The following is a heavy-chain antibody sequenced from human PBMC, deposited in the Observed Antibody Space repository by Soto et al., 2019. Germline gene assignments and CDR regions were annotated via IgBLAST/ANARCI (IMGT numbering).Heavy chain of an antibody. CDR1: GFTFSSYG. V-gene: IGHV3-30*18. CDR2: ISYDGSNK. J-gene: IGHJ4*02. Sequence: QVQLVESGGGVVQPGRSLRLSCAASGFTFSSYGMHWVRQAPGKGLEWVAVISYDGSNKYYADSVKGRFTISRDNSKNTLYLQMNSRRAEDTAVYYCAKDGMITFGGVIANIDYWGQGTLVTVSS. CDR3: AKDGMITFGGVIANIDY. D-gene: IGHD3-16*02.